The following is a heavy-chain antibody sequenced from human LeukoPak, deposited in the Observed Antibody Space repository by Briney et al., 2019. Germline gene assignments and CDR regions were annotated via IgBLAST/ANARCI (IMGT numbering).Heavy chain of an antibody. V-gene: IGHV1-69*13. D-gene: IGHD3-22*01. CDR1: GGTFSSYA. CDR2: IIPIFGTA. Sequence: SVKVSCKASGGTFSSYAISWVRQAPGQGLEWMGGIIPIFGTANYAQKFQGRVTITADESTSTAYMELSSLRSEDTAVYYCARDPDYYDSSGLNWFDPWGQGTLVTVSS. J-gene: IGHJ5*02. CDR3: ARDPDYYDSSGLNWFDP.